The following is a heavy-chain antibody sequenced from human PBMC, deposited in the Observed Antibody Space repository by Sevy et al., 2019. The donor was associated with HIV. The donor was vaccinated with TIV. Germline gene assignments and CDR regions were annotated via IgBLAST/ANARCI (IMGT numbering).Heavy chain of an antibody. J-gene: IGHJ3*02. Sequence: GGSLRLSCAASGLTFSNYVMSWVRQAPGKGLEWLSVISGRSGTTYAAESVKGRFTISRDNSKNTLYLHMSSVGAEDTAVYYCARNLSPSGAFDIWGQGTRVTVSS. D-gene: IGHD6-25*01. V-gene: IGHV3-23*01. CDR1: GLTFSNYV. CDR2: ISGRSGTT. CDR3: ARNLSPSGAFDI.